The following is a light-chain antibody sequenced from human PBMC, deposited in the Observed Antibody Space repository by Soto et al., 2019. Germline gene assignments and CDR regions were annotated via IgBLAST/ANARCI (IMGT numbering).Light chain of an antibody. J-gene: IGKJ1*01. CDR3: QHYDSSRWT. CDR1: QSVGSTY. V-gene: IGKV3-20*01. Sequence: EIVLTQSPGTLSLSPGERASLSWGASQSVGSTYLAWYQQKPGQAPRLLIYDASRRATGIPDRFSGSGSGTDFSLTISRLEPEDFAVYYCQHYDSSRWTFGLGTKVDIK. CDR2: DAS.